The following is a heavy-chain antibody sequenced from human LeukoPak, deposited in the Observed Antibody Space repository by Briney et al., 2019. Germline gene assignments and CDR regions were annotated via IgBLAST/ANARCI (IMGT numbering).Heavy chain of an antibody. CDR3: ARDTGDGYNSY. D-gene: IGHD5-24*01. V-gene: IGHV3-21*01. Sequence: PGGSLRLSCAASGFTFSSYSMNWVRQAPGKGLGWVSSISSSSSYIYYADSVKGRFTISRDNAKNSLYLQMNSLRAEDTAVYYCARDTGDGYNSYWGQGTLVTVSS. J-gene: IGHJ4*02. CDR1: GFTFSSYS. CDR2: ISSSSSYI.